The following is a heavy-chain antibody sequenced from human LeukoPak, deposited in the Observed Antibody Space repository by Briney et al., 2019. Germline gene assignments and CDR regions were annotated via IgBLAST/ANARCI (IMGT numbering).Heavy chain of an antibody. D-gene: IGHD3-22*01. Sequence: SGGSLRLSCAASGFTFNIYAMGLVRQAPGKGLEWVSSITSDGAGTFYADSVNDRFTISRDNSKNKLYLQMSRLRAEDTAVYYCAKDRPNYHESNGHYYRPNGDYWGQGTLVTVSS. V-gene: IGHV3-23*01. CDR2: ITSDGAGT. CDR3: AKDRPNYHESNGHYYRPNGDY. CDR1: GFTFNIYA. J-gene: IGHJ4*02.